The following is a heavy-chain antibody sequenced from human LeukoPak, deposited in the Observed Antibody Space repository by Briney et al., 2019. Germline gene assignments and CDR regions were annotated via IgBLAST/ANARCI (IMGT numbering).Heavy chain of an antibody. CDR2: INQDGSEI. Sequence: GGSLRLSCAASGFTFSSYWMSWVRQAPGKGLEWLANINQDGSEIYYVDSVKGRFTISRDNGKNSLYLQINSLRADDTAGYYFARDWGSTILVRTSSWFSTLWGRGTLVTVSS. V-gene: IGHV3-7*03. D-gene: IGHD3-9*01. J-gene: IGHJ2*01. CDR1: GFTFSSYW. CDR3: ARDWGSTILVRTSSWFSTL.